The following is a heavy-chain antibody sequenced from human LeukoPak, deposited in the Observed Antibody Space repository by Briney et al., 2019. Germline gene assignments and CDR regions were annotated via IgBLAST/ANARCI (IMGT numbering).Heavy chain of an antibody. J-gene: IGHJ4*02. D-gene: IGHD6-6*01. CDR2: ISSSSSTI. V-gene: IGHV3-48*01. CDR3: ASLISIAARPGAFDY. CDR1: GFTVSSNY. Sequence: QPGGSLRLSCAASGFTVSSNYMSWVRQAPGKGLEWVSYISSSSSTIYYADSVKGRFTISRDNAENSLYLQMNSLRAEDTAVYYCASLISIAARPGAFDYWGQGTLVTVSS.